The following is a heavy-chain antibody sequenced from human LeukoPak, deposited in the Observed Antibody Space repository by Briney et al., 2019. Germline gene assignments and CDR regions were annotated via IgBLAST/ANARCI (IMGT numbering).Heavy chain of an antibody. CDR3: ARDVGGDSSGYSLPLFVY. V-gene: IGHV1-2*02. D-gene: IGHD3-22*01. CDR1: GYTFTGYY. Sequence: ASVKVSCKASGYTFTGYYMHWVRQAPGQGLEWMGWINPNSGGTNYAQKFQGRVTMTRDTSISTAYMELSRLRSDDTAVYYCARDVGGDSSGYSLPLFVYWGQGTLVTVSS. CDR2: INPNSGGT. J-gene: IGHJ4*02.